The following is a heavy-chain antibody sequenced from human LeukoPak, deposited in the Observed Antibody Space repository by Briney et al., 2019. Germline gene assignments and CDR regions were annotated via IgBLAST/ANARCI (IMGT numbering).Heavy chain of an antibody. CDR1: GGSISSGGYY. CDR2: IYYSGST. CDR3: ARVPRGGAGVYSGSYRDAFDI. V-gene: IGHV4-31*03. Sequence: NPSETLSLTCTVSGGSISSGGYYWSWIRQHPGKGLEWIGYIYYSGSTYYNPSLKSRVTISVDTSKNQFSLKLSSVTAADTAVYYCARVPRGGAGVYSGSYRDAFDIWGQGTMVTVSS. J-gene: IGHJ3*02. D-gene: IGHD1-26*01.